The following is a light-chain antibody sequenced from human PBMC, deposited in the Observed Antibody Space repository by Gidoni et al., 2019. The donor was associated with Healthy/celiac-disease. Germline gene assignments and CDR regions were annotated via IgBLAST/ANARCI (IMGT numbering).Light chain of an antibody. J-gene: IGKJ4*01. CDR3: QQLNSYPLT. CDR1: QGISSY. V-gene: IGKV1-9*01. Sequence: DIQLTQSPSFLSASVGDRVTITCCASQGISSYLAWYQQKPGKAPKLLIYAASTLQSGVPSRFSGSGSGTEFTLTISSLQPEDFATYYCQQLNSYPLTFGGXTKVEIK. CDR2: AAS.